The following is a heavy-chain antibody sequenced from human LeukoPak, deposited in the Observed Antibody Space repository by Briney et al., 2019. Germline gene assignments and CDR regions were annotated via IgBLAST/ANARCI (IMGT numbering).Heavy chain of an antibody. CDR2: IKQDGSEK. D-gene: IGHD2-2*02. CDR3: ARDGPILYHDY. Sequence: GGSLRLSCAASGFTFSSYWMSWVRQAPGKGLEWVADIKQDGSEKYYVDSVKGRFTISRDNAKNSLYLQMNSLRAEDTAVYYCARDGPILYHDYWGQGTLVTVSS. V-gene: IGHV3-7*01. CDR1: GFTFSSYW. J-gene: IGHJ4*02.